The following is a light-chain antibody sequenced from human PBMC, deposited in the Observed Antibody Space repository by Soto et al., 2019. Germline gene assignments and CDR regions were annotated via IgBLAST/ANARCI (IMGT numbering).Light chain of an antibody. J-gene: IGKJ2*01. V-gene: IGKV3-15*01. CDR3: QQYHDSPMNT. CDR1: QSVSSK. Sequence: DIVMTQSPDTLSVSPGERATLSCRASQSVSSKLAWYQQKPGQPPRLLIYGASTRATGIPARFSGSGSGTDFTLTISSLQSEDFAVYYCQQYHDSPMNTFGQGTKLQIK. CDR2: GAS.